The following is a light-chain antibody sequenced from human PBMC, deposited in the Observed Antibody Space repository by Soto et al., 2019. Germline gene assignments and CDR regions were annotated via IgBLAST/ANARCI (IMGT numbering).Light chain of an antibody. CDR2: DVT. CDR3: ISYTSSDTYV. J-gene: IGLJ1*01. V-gene: IGLV2-14*01. Sequence: QSVLTQPASVSGSPGQSSTISCTGTSTDVGGYNYVSWYQQHPGKAPKLMIYDVTSRPSGVSNRFSGSKSGNTASLIISGLQADDEADYYCISYTSSDTYVFGTGTKVTVL. CDR1: STDVGGYNY.